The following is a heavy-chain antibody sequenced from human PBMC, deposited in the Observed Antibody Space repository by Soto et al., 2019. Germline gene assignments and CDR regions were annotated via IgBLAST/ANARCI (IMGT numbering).Heavy chain of an antibody. D-gene: IGHD3-22*01. CDR2: IIPIFGTA. Sequence: ASVKVSCKASGGTFSSYAISWVRQAPGQGLEWMGGIIPIFGTADYAQKFQGRVTITADESTSTAYMELSSLRSEDTAVYYCARDYYDSSGYPRNAFDIWGQGXMVTV. V-gene: IGHV1-69*13. J-gene: IGHJ3*02. CDR1: GGTFSSYA. CDR3: ARDYYDSSGYPRNAFDI.